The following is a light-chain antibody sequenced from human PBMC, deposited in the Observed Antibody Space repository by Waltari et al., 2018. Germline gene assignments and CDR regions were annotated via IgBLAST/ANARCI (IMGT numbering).Light chain of an antibody. CDR2: SAF. CDR3: QKYNDVPQP. CDR1: QDINYH. V-gene: IGKV1-27*01. Sequence: DIQITQSPSPLSASVGDRVTITCRASQDINYHLAWYQQKPGTVPKLLIYSAFTLQSGVPSRFSGSASGTLFTLTISSLQPEDFATYYCQKYNDVPQPFGGGTKVEMK. J-gene: IGKJ4*01.